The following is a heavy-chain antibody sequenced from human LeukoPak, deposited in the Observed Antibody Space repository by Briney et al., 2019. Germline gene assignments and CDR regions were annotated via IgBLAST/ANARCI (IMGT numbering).Heavy chain of an antibody. D-gene: IGHD2-15*01. V-gene: IGHV3-33*08. J-gene: IGHJ4*02. CDR2: IWYDGSNK. CDR1: GFTFSSYS. CDR3: ARDGGDCSGGSCYSGSNFDY. Sequence: PGGSLRLSCAASGFTFSSYSMNWVRQAPGKGLEWVAVIWYDGSNKYYADSVKGRFTISRDNSKNMLYLQMNSLRAEDTAVYYCARDGGDCSGGSCYSGSNFDYWGQGTLVTVSS.